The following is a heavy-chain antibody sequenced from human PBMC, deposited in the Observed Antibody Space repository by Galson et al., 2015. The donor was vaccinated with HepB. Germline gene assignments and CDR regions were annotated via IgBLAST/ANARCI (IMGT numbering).Heavy chain of an antibody. Sequence: SLRLSCAATGFRFSGYGMFWVRQAPGKGLGYVSAISSNGGTTYYANSVTDRFTISRDNSKNELYLQMGRLRAEDMAVYYCARNYGGNLIDYWGQGCLVTVSS. J-gene: IGHJ4*02. CDR2: ISSNGGTT. CDR3: ARNYGGNLIDY. CDR1: GFRFSGYG. V-gene: IGHV3-64*01. D-gene: IGHD4-23*01.